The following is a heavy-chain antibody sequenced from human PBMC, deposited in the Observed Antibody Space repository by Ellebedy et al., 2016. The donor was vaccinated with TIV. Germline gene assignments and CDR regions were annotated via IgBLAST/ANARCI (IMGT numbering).Heavy chain of an antibody. CDR3: ARDAGLYHYAAGVY. D-gene: IGHD3-10*01. J-gene: IGHJ4*02. CDR1: GFTFSTYA. Sequence: GESLKISCAASGFTFSTYAIHWVRQAPGKGLEWVAVISYDGNKKYYADSAKGRFTISRDNSKNTLFLQMSSLRVEDTAVYYCARDAGLYHYAAGVYWGQGTLVTVSS. V-gene: IGHV3-30-3*01. CDR2: ISYDGNKK.